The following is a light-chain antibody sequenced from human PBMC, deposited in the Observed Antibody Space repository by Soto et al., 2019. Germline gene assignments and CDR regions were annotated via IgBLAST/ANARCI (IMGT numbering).Light chain of an antibody. CDR3: QKYRGDSPWT. Sequence: DIQMTQSPSSLSASVGARVTIACRASQDIRNYLAWYQQKPGKVPQILIYGASTLRPGVPSRFSGSRSGTYFTLTINSLQPDDVATYYCQKYRGDSPWTFGQGTKVEI. CDR2: GAS. V-gene: IGKV1-27*01. J-gene: IGKJ1*01. CDR1: QDIRNY.